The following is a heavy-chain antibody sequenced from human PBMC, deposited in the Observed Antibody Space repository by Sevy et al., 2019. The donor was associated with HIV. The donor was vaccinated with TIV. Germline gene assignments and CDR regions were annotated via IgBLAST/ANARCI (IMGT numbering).Heavy chain of an antibody. J-gene: IGHJ4*02. CDR1: GFTFSSYG. D-gene: IGHD6-13*01. V-gene: IGHV3-30*18. CDR2: ISYDGSNK. Sequence: GGSLRLSCAASGFTFSSYGMHWVRQAPGKGLEWVAVISYDGSNKYYADSVKGRFTISGDNSKNTLYLQMNGLRAEDTAVYYCAKQNIRYSSSWSYFDYWGQGTLVTVSS. CDR3: AKQNIRYSSSWSYFDY.